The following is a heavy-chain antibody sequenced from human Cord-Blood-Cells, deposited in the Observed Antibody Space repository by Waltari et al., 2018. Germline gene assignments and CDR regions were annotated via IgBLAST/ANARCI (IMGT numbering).Heavy chain of an antibody. D-gene: IGHD3-10*01. V-gene: IGHV1-18*01. CDR1: GYTFTSYG. Sequence: QVQLVQSGAEVKKPGASVTVSCKASGYTFTSYGISWVRQAPGQGLEWMGWMSAYNGNTNNAQKLQGRVTMTTDTSTSTAYMELRSLRSDDTAVYYCARDRKYYYGSGSYYTSDYWGQGTLVTVSS. J-gene: IGHJ4*02. CDR3: ARDRKYYYGSGSYYTSDY. CDR2: MSAYNGNT.